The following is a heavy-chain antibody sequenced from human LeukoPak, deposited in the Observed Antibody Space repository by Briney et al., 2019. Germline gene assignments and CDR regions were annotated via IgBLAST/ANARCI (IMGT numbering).Heavy chain of an antibody. CDR1: GYTLTSYG. CDR3: ARGRTTRYFDY. J-gene: IGHJ4*02. CDR2: INPNSGGT. D-gene: IGHD1-7*01. V-gene: IGHV1-2*02. Sequence: ASVKVSCKASGYTLTSYGFSWVRQAPGQGLEWMGWINPNSGGTNYAQKFQGRVTMTRDTSISTAYMELSRLRSDDTAVYYCARGRTTRYFDYWGQGTLVTVSS.